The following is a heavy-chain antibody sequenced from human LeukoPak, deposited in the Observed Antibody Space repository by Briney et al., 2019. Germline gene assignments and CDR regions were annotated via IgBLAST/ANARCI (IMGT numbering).Heavy chain of an antibody. V-gene: IGHV3-9*01. D-gene: IGHD5-12*01. J-gene: IGHJ4*02. CDR2: ISWNSGSI. Sequence: EAGRSLRLSCAASGFTFDDYARHWVRQAPGKGLEWVSGISWNSGSIGYADSVKGRFTISRDNAKNSLYLQMNSLRAEDTALYYCAKDSGYDGWGLFDYWGQGTLVTVSS. CDR1: GFTFDDYA. CDR3: AKDSGYDGWGLFDY.